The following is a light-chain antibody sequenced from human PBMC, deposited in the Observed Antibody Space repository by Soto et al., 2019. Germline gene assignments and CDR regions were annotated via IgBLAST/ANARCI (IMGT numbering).Light chain of an antibody. Sequence: QTVVTQEPSFSVSPGGTVTLTCALSSGSVSSHYYPSWHQQTPGQAPRTLIYSTNSRSSGVPDRFSGSILGNKAALTITGAQADDESVYYCMLYVGGGMWVFGGGTKVTVL. CDR2: STN. J-gene: IGLJ3*02. CDR1: SGSVSSHYY. V-gene: IGLV8-61*01. CDR3: MLYVGGGMWV.